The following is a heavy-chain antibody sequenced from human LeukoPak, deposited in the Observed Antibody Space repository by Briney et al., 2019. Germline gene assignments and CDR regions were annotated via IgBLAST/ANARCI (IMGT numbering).Heavy chain of an antibody. V-gene: IGHV1-18*01. CDR3: ARDQSVRLLQTSSTYFKHVFAI. Sequence: ASVKVSCKASGYTFTNYGISWVRQAPGLRLEWMGWISAYNGNTNYAQKVQGRVTMTTDTSTSTAYMELRSLRLDDTAVYYCARDQSVRLLQTSSTYFKHVFAIWGQGSMVTVSS. CDR1: GYTFTNYG. J-gene: IGHJ3*02. D-gene: IGHD6-13*01. CDR2: ISAYNGNT.